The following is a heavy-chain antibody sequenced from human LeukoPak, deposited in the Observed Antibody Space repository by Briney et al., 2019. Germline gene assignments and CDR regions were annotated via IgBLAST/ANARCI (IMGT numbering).Heavy chain of an antibody. J-gene: IGHJ1*01. CDR2: IYYRGST. V-gene: IGHV4-59*08. CDR3: ERHDKEKVEVNSAISG. D-gene: IGHD3-9*01. CDR1: GASISRSY. Sequence: SGTLCPTRTLSGASISRSYWSWIRQPPGTGLRWIAYIYYRGSTIYNPSLNSRVTISLDTSKSQFSLKLSSVAAADTPLHYCERHDKEKVEVNSAISGWGEGTLVTVSS.